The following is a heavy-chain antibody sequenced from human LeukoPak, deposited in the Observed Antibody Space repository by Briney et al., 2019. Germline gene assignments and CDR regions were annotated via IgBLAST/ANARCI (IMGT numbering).Heavy chain of an antibody. D-gene: IGHD4-17*01. Sequence: GGSLRLSCAASGFTFSSYTMHWVRQAPGKGLEWVAVISYDGSNKYYADSVKGRFTISRDNSKNTLFLQMNSLTAEDTAVYYCAREVGGDYVFDYWGQGTLVTVSS. J-gene: IGHJ4*02. CDR2: ISYDGSNK. CDR1: GFTFSSYT. CDR3: AREVGGDYVFDY. V-gene: IGHV3-30-3*01.